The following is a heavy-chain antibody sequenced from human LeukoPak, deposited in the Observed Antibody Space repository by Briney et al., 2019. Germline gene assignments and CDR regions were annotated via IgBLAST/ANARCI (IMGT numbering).Heavy chain of an antibody. CDR1: GYTFTSYD. Sequence: ASVKVSCKASGYTFTSYDINWVRQATGQGLEWMGWMNPNSGNTGYAQKFQGRVTMTRNTSISTAYMELSSLRSEDTAVYYCARGLYYDFWSGYYSYYYYYTDVWGKGTTVTVSS. CDR2: MNPNSGNT. J-gene: IGHJ6*03. CDR3: ARGLYYDFWSGYYSYYYYYTDV. D-gene: IGHD3-3*01. V-gene: IGHV1-8*01.